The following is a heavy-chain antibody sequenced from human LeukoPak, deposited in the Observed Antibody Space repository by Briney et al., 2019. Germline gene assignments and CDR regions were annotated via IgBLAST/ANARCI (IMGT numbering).Heavy chain of an antibody. CDR1: GGAFSGYY. Sequence: SETLSLTCAVYGGAFSGYYWSWIRQPPGKGLEWMGEINHSGDTKYNPSLKSRVSMSVDVSKDQFSLELTSLTAADTAVYYCARGSRNYNNYEGADYWGQGTLVTVSS. CDR2: INHSGDT. D-gene: IGHD4-11*01. V-gene: IGHV4-34*01. J-gene: IGHJ4*02. CDR3: ARGSRNYNNYEGADY.